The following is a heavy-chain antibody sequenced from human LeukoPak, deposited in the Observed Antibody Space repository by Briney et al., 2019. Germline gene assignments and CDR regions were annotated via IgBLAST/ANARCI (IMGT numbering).Heavy chain of an antibody. J-gene: IGHJ3*02. CDR1: GFTFSSYA. Sequence: PGGSLRLSCAASGFTFSSYAMSWVRQAPGKGLEWVSAISGSGGSTYYADSVKGRFTISRDNSKNTLYLQMNSLRAEDTAVYYCAKVLSTVGGLSTSSPGPAFDIWGQGTMVTVSS. D-gene: IGHD2-2*01. CDR3: AKVLSTVGGLSTSSPGPAFDI. V-gene: IGHV3-23*01. CDR2: ISGSGGST.